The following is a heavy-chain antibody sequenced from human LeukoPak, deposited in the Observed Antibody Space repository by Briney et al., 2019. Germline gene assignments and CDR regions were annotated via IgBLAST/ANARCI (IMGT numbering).Heavy chain of an antibody. D-gene: IGHD3-10*01. CDR3: ARDRDVYYYGSGSSYYFDY. CDR2: IHQHGSKE. CDR1: GFNFRAYW. V-gene: IGHV3-7*01. Sequence: GGSLRLSCTTSGFNFRAYWMAWVRQAPGKGLEWVANIHQHGSKENYVDSVKGRFTISRDNAKNTLYLQMNSLRAEDTAVYYCARDRDVYYYGSGSSYYFDYWGQGTLVTVSS. J-gene: IGHJ4*02.